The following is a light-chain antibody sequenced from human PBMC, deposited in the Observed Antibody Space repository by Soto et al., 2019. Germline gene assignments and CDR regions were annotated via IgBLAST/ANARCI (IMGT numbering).Light chain of an antibody. CDR1: QSISNY. CDR3: QQSYSTPYT. CDR2: AAS. J-gene: IGKJ2*01. V-gene: IGKV1-39*01. Sequence: DIQMTQSPSSLSPSVGDRVTITCRASQSISNYLNWYQQRPGRAPKLLIYAASSLQSGVPSRFSGSGSGTDFTLTIASLQPGDFATYYCQQSYSTPYTFGQGTKLEIK.